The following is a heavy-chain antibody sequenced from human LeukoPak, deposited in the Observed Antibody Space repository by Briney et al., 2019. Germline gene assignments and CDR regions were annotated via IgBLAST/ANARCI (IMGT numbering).Heavy chain of an antibody. V-gene: IGHV1-18*01. CDR3: ARVVPAAIAGPLSYMDV. Sequence: ASVKVSCKASGYTFTSYGISWVRQAPGQGLEWMGWISAYNGNTNYAQKLQGRVTMTTDTSTSTAYMELRSLRSDDTAVYYCARVVPAAIAGPLSYMDVWGKGTTVTVSS. CDR1: GYTFTSYG. J-gene: IGHJ6*03. CDR2: ISAYNGNT. D-gene: IGHD2-2*02.